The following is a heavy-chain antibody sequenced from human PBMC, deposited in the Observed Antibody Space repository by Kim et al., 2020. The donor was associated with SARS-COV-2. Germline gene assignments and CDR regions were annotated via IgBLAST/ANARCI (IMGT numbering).Heavy chain of an antibody. J-gene: IGHJ4*01. D-gene: IGHD3-22*01. CDR3: ANELVSHVASSPYFHY. Sequence: GGSLRLSCAASGFTFGDYAMYWVRQAPGKGLEWVSGISWNSISKDYADSVKGRFTSSRDNPKKSLYLQMNSLRVEDTALYYFANELVSHVASSPYFHYSGHRTLFTPSS. CDR1: GFTFGDYA. V-gene: IGHV3-9*01. CDR2: ISWNSISK.